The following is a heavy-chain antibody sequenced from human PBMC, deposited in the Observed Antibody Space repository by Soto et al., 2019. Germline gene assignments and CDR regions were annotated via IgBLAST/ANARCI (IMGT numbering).Heavy chain of an antibody. Sequence: SVKVSCKASGYTFTSYGISWVRQAPGQGLEWMGWIIPFIGTANYAQKFQGRVTITADESTSTAYMELSSLRSEDTAVYYCARLAIPNIVVVPAAIFDHYYGMDVWGQGTTVTVSS. CDR1: GYTFTSYG. V-gene: IGHV1-69*13. CDR2: IIPFIGTA. D-gene: IGHD2-2*02. J-gene: IGHJ6*02. CDR3: ARLAIPNIVVVPAAIFDHYYGMDV.